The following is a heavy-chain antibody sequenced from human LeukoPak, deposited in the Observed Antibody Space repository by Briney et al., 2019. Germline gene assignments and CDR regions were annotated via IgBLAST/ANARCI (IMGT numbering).Heavy chain of an antibody. Sequence: SVKVSCKASGGTFSSYAISWVRQAPGQGLEWMGAIIPIFGTANYAQKFQGRVTITADESTSTAYMELSSLRSEDTAVYYCARGGGMVRGVTDPYYYYGMDVWGKGTTVTVSS. CDR1: GGTFSSYA. V-gene: IGHV1-69*13. D-gene: IGHD3-10*01. J-gene: IGHJ6*04. CDR3: ARGGGMVRGVTDPYYYYGMDV. CDR2: IIPIFGTA.